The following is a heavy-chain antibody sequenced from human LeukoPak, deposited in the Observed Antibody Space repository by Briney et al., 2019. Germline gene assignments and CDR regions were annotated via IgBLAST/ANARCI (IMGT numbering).Heavy chain of an antibody. CDR1: GFTFSSYW. Sequence: NAGGSLRLSCAASGFTFSSYWMSWVRQAPGKGLEWVGRIKSKTDGGTTDYAAPAKGRFTISRDDSKNTLYLQMNSLKTEDTAVYYCTTDIYRLWFFDYWGQGTLVTVSS. CDR3: TTDIYRLWFFDY. J-gene: IGHJ4*02. V-gene: IGHV3-15*01. CDR2: IKSKTDGGTT. D-gene: IGHD3-10*01.